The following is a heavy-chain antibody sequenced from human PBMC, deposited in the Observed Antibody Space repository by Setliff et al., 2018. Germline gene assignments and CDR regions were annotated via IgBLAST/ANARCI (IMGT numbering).Heavy chain of an antibody. CDR3: ARGRPTANPYYYYYMDV. Sequence: GASVKVSSKASGYTFTNYAIHWVRQAPGQRLGWMGWINAGNGDTKFSQDFQGRVTITRDTSASTAYMDLSSLRSDDMAVYYCARGRPTANPYYYYYMDVWGKGTTVTVSS. J-gene: IGHJ6*03. D-gene: IGHD4-4*01. CDR1: GYTFTNYA. V-gene: IGHV1-3*03. CDR2: INAGNGDT.